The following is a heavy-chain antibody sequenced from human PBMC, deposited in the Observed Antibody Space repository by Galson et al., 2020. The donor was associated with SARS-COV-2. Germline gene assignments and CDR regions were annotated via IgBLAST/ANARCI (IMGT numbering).Heavy chain of an antibody. D-gene: IGHD3-22*01. J-gene: IGHJ6*03. CDR1: GYTFTSYA. CDR3: ARLGYYDSSGYAQHYYYYMDV. V-gene: IGHV7-4-1*02. Sequence: ASVKVSCKASGYTFTSYAMNWVRQAPGQGLEWMGWINTNTGNPTYAQGFTGRFVFSLDTSVSTAYLQISSLKAEDTAVYYCARLGYYDSSGYAQHYYYYMDVWGKGTTVTVSS. CDR2: INTNTGNP.